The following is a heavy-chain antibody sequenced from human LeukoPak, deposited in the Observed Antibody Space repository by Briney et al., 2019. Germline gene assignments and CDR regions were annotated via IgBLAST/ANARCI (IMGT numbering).Heavy chain of an antibody. CDR2: INHSGST. CDR3: ARDNVVVPAAIPRDDYFDY. CDR1: GGSSSGYY. D-gene: IGHD2-2*02. J-gene: IGHJ4*02. Sequence: SETLSLTCAVYGGSSSGYYWSWIRQPPGKGLEWIGEINHSGSTNYNPSLKSRVTISVDTSKNQFSLKLSSVTAADTAVYYCARDNVVVPAAIPRDDYFDYWGQGTLVTVSS. V-gene: IGHV4-34*01.